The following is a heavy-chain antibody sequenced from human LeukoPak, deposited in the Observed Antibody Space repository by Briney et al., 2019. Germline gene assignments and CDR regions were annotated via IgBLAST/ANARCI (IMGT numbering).Heavy chain of an antibody. V-gene: IGHV1-18*01. D-gene: IGHD2-15*01. CDR2: ISAYNGNT. CDR1: GYTFTSYD. J-gene: IGHJ5*02. Sequence: GTSVKVSCKASGYTFTSYDINWVRQAPGQGLEWMGWISAYNGNTNYAQKLQGRVTMTTDTSTSTAYMELRSLRSDDTAVYYCARVPDCSGGSCYSNWFDPWGQGTLVTVSS. CDR3: ARVPDCSGGSCYSNWFDP.